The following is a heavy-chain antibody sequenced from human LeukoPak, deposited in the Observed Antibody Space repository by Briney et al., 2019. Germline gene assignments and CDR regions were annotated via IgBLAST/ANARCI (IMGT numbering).Heavy chain of an antibody. D-gene: IGHD4-17*01. V-gene: IGHV3-48*03. Sequence: GGSLRLSCAASGFIFSSYEMNWVRQAPGKGLEWVSYISSSDSTISHADSVRGRFTISRDNAENSLYLQMNSLRAEDTAVYYCARDNDYGDPDYWGQGTLVTVSS. CDR3: ARDNDYGDPDY. J-gene: IGHJ4*02. CDR1: GFIFSSYE. CDR2: ISSSDSTI.